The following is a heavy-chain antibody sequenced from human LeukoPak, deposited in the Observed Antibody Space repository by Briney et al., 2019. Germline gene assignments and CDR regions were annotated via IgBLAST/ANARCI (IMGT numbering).Heavy chain of an antibody. Sequence: ASEKVSCKASGYTFTSYDINWVRQAPGQRLEWMGWINPNSGGTNYAQKFQGWVTMTRDTSISTAYMELSRLRSDDTAVYYCARAPRGYGDYNFDYWGQGTLVTVSS. CDR3: ARAPRGYGDYNFDY. CDR2: INPNSGGT. CDR1: GYTFTSYD. J-gene: IGHJ4*02. V-gene: IGHV1-2*04. D-gene: IGHD4-17*01.